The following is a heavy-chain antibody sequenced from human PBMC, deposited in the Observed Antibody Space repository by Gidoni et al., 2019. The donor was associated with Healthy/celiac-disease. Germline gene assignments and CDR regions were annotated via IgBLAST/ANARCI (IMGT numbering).Heavy chain of an antibody. V-gene: IGHV3-23*01. CDR1: GFTFSSLA. CDR3: AKGGIAAALGYYYGMDV. CDR2: ISGGGGST. Sequence: EVQLLEPGGGLVQPGGSPRLSCSASGFTFSSLAMSWVRHAQGKGLEWVSGISGGGGSTYYADSVKGRFTISRDNTKNTLYLQMNSLRAEDTAVYYCAKGGIAAALGYYYGMDVWGQGTTVTVSS. J-gene: IGHJ6*02. D-gene: IGHD6-13*01.